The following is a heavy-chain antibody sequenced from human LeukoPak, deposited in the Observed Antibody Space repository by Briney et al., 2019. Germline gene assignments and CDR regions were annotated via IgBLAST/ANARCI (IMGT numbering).Heavy chain of an antibody. CDR2: IIPIFGTA. CDR1: GGTFSSYA. CDR3: ARTCITIRTAPCNWFDP. D-gene: IGHD3-3*01. Sequence: GASVKVSCKASGGTFSSYAISWVRQGPGQGLGGVGGIIPIFGTANYAQKFQGRVTITADESTSTAYMELSSLRSEDTAVYYCARTCITIRTAPCNWFDPWGQGTLVTVSS. J-gene: IGHJ5*02. V-gene: IGHV1-69*13.